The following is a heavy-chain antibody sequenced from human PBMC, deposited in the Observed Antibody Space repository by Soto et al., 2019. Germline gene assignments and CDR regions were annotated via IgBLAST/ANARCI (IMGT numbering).Heavy chain of an antibody. J-gene: IGHJ5*02. CDR1: GYTFTSYG. CDR2: ISAYNGNT. D-gene: IGHD3-3*01. Sequence: QVRLVQSGAEGKNPGASVKVSWKASGYTFTSYGITWVRQAPGQGREWMGWISAYNGNTNYAQKLQGRVTMTTDTSTGTAYMELRSLISDDTAVYYCARDAATFWSGYWKYNWFDPWGQGTLVTVSS. V-gene: IGHV1-18*01. CDR3: ARDAATFWSGYWKYNWFDP.